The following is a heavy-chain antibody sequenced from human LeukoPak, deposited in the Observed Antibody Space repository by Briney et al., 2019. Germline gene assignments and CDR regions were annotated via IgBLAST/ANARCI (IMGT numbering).Heavy chain of an antibody. Sequence: SETLSLTCTVSGGSISSGDYYWSWIRQPPGKGLEWIGCIYYSGSTYYNPSLKSRVTISVDTSKNQFSLKLSSVTATDTAVYYCARAPPYCGGDCYSPSFWAFAFDIWGQGTMVTVSS. CDR1: GGSISSGDYY. J-gene: IGHJ3*02. CDR3: ARAPPYCGGDCYSPSFWAFAFDI. D-gene: IGHD2-21*02. V-gene: IGHV4-30-4*01. CDR2: IYYSGST.